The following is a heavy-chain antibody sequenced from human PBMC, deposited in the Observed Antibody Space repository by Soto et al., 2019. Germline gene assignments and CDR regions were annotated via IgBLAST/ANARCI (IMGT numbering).Heavy chain of an antibody. CDR2: IIPIFGTA. CDR1: GGTFSSYA. CDR3: ARGILYDSSGYNWFDP. V-gene: IGHV1-69*13. Sequence: SVKVSCKASGGTFSSYAISWVRQARGQGLEWMGGIIPIFGTANYAQKFQGRVTITADESTSTAYMELSSLRSEDTAVYYCARGILYDSSGYNWFDPWGQGTLVTVSS. J-gene: IGHJ5*02. D-gene: IGHD3-22*01.